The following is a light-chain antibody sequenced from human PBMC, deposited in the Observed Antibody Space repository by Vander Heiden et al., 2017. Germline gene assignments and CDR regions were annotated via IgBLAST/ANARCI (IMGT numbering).Light chain of an antibody. CDR2: DVS. V-gene: IGLV2-11*01. CDR1: SSDVGGYHY. Sequence: QSALTQPRSVSGSPGPSVTISCTGTSSDVGGYHYVSWYQQHPGKAPELMIYDVSKRPSGVPDRVSGSKAGNTASRTISGRQAEDEDDYYCCSDAGSYTVVFGGGTKLTVL. J-gene: IGLJ2*01. CDR3: CSDAGSYTVV.